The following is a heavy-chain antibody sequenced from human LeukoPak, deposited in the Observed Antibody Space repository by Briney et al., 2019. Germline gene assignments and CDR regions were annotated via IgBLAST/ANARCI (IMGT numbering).Heavy chain of an antibody. Sequence: PGGSLRLSCAASGFTFSSYWMHWVRQAPGKGLVWVSRINSDGSSTIYADSVKGRFTISRDNAKNTLYLQMNSLRAEDTAVYYCARGDYDFWSGYQKNYYYYMDVWGKGTTVTVSS. J-gene: IGHJ6*03. D-gene: IGHD3-3*01. CDR2: INSDGSST. CDR3: ARGDYDFWSGYQKNYYYYMDV. CDR1: GFTFSSYW. V-gene: IGHV3-74*01.